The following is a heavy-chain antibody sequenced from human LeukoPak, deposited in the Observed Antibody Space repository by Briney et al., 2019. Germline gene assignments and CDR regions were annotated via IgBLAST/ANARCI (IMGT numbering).Heavy chain of an antibody. CDR2: ISSSGSAI. CDR3: ARAPTSYYYAMDV. CDR1: GFTFSSYE. Sequence: PGGSLRLSSAASGFTFSSYEMNWVRQAPGKGLEWVSYISSSGSAIYYADSVKGRLTISRDNAKNSLHLQMNSLRAEDTAVYYCARAPTSYYYAMDVWGQGTTVTVSS. J-gene: IGHJ6*02. V-gene: IGHV3-48*03.